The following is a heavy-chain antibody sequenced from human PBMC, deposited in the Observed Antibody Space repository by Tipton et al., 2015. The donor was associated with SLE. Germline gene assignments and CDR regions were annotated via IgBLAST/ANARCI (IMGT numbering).Heavy chain of an antibody. CDR2: VFDTGYT. D-gene: IGHD3-22*01. CDR1: GGPIRNSPYY. J-gene: IGHJ3*01. Sequence: TLSLTCHVAGGPIRNSPYYWAWIRQTRGKRLEWIGSVFDTGYTAYNPSLNSRVTISVDTSQNQFSLKLTSVTAADTAVYFCARRHSYSDPDAFDVWGQGTMVTVSS. CDR3: ARRHSYSDPDAFDV. V-gene: IGHV4-39*01.